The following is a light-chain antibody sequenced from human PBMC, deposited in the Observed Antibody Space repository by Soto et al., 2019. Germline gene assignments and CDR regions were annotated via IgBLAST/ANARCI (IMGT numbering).Light chain of an antibody. CDR2: PPY. J-gene: IGKJ3*01. CDR3: QYYGRWLHT. CDR1: GLPSDPY. Sequence: TLSLSPGERATLTCRASGLPSDPYLAWYQHRSGQPPRLLLQPPYSRAPGIPARFSGSGSGAEFTLTLSSMEPEDFAVYYCQYYGRWLHTFGHGTKVDIK. V-gene: IGKV3-20*01.